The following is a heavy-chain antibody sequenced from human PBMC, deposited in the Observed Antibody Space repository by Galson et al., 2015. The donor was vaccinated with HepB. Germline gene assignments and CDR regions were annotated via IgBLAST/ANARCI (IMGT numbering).Heavy chain of an antibody. CDR1: SPMFMRHG. CDR2: ISVKSPRV. CDR3: ATGYCKSVKCYQMYYFEY. Sequence: SVKVSCKASSPMFMRHGVTWVRQAPGQGLEWMGWISVKSPRVNIAQKFQGRLTMATDPSTDTASMDLTSLRSDDTAVYFCATGYCKSVKCYQMYYFEYWGQGTLVTVSS. J-gene: IGHJ4*02. V-gene: IGHV1-18*04. D-gene: IGHD2/OR15-2a*01.